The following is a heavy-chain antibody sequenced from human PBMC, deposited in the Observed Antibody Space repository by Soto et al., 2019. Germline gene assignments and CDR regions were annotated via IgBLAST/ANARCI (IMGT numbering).Heavy chain of an antibody. CDR3: AKTIGHYYDSSGYFSKKFDH. CDR1: GFTFSSYG. J-gene: IGHJ4*02. CDR2: ISYDGSNK. V-gene: IGHV3-30*18. D-gene: IGHD3-22*01. Sequence: GGSLRLSCAASGFTFSSYGMHWVRQAPGKGLEWVAVISYDGSNKYYADSVKGRFTISRDNSKNTLYLQMNSLRAEDTAVYYCAKTIGHYYDSSGYFSKKFDHWGQGTLVTVSS.